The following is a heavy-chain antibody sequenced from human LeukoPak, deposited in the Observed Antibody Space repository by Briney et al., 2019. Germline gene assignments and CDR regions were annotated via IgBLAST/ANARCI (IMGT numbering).Heavy chain of an antibody. J-gene: IGHJ4*02. Sequence: GGSLRPSCAASGFSVSTDYVHWVRQAPGKGLEWVSVIYTGGSTYYEPSVRGRLSISRDNSKNTIYLQMNSLRAEDTAVYYCALDKGDDYLDYWGQGTLVTVSS. V-gene: IGHV3-66*01. CDR1: GFSVSTDY. CDR2: IYTGGST. CDR3: ALDKGDDYLDY.